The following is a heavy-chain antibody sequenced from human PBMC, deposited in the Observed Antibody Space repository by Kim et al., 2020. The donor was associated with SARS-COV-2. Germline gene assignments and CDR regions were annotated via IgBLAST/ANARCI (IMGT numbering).Heavy chain of an antibody. J-gene: IGHJ6*02. CDR2: INHSGST. D-gene: IGHD2-15*01. CDR1: GGSFSGYY. CDR3: ARVRLYCSGGSCYSRKYYYYYGMDV. Sequence: SETLSLTCAVYGGSFSGYYWSWIRQPPGKGLEWIGEINHSGSTNYNPSLKSRVTISVDTSKNQFSLKLSSVTAADTAVYYCARVRLYCSGGSCYSRKYYYYYGMDVWGQGTTVTVSS. V-gene: IGHV4-34*01.